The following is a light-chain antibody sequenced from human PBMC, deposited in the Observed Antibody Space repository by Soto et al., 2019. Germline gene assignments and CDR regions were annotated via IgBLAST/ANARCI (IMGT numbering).Light chain of an antibody. CDR3: AAWDDSLSGRV. Sequence: QSVLTQPPSASGTPGQRVTISCSGSSSNIGSNYVYWYQQLPGTAPKLLIYSNNQRPSGVPDRFSGSKSGTSASLAISGLRSEDEADYYCAAWDDSLSGRVFGGGPKVTVL. CDR1: SSNIGSNY. J-gene: IGLJ3*02. V-gene: IGLV1-47*02. CDR2: SNN.